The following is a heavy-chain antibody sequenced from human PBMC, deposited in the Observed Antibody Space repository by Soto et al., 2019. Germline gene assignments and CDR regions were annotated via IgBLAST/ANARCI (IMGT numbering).Heavy chain of an antibody. V-gene: IGHV3-30*18. CDR3: AKGGRQWLVTSDFNY. CDR1: GFTFIDYA. CDR2: VSHDGRNT. D-gene: IGHD6-19*01. Sequence: VQLVESGGGVVQPGRSLRLSCAASGFTFIDYAMHWVRQAPGKGLAWVAVVSHDGRNTHYADSVKGRFTISRDSSKNTVSLEMNSLRAEDTAVYYCAKGGRQWLVTSDFNYWGQGALVTVSS. J-gene: IGHJ4*02.